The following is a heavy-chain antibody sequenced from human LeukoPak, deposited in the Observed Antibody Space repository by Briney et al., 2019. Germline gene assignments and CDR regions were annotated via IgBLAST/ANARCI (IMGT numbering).Heavy chain of an antibody. Sequence: GGSLRLSCAASGFTFSSYGMHWVRQAPGKGLEWVSAISGSGGSTYYADSVKGRFTISRDNSKNTLYLQMNSLRAEDTAVYYCAKPGLRFLEWLPDYWGQGTLVTVSS. D-gene: IGHD3-3*01. CDR2: ISGSGGST. V-gene: IGHV3-23*01. CDR3: AKPGLRFLEWLPDY. CDR1: GFTFSSYG. J-gene: IGHJ4*02.